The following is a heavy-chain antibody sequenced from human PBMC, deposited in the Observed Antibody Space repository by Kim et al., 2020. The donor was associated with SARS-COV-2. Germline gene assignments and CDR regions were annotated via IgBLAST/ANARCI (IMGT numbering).Heavy chain of an antibody. CDR3: ARVKLEQLARLGAFDI. J-gene: IGHJ3*02. CDR2: ISYDGSNK. CDR1: GFTFSSYA. V-gene: IGHV3-30-3*01. D-gene: IGHD6-6*01. Sequence: GGSLRLSCAASGFTFSSYAMHWVRQAPGKGLEWVAVISYDGSNKYYADSVKGRFTISRDNSKNTLYLQMNSLRAEDTAVYYCARVKLEQLARLGAFDIWGQGTMVTVSS.